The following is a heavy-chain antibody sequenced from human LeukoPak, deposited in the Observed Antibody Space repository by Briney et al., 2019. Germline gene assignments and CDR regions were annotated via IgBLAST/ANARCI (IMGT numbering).Heavy chain of an antibody. J-gene: IGHJ4*02. V-gene: IGHV3-9*01. D-gene: IGHD3-22*01. Sequence: GGSLRLSCAASGFTFDDYAMHWVRQAPGKGLEWVSGISWNSGSIGYADSVKGRFTISRDNAKNCLYLQMNSLRAEDTALYYCAKGRSGLIVVVVFDYWGQGTLVTVSS. CDR1: GFTFDDYA. CDR3: AKGRSGLIVVVVFDY. CDR2: ISWNSGSI.